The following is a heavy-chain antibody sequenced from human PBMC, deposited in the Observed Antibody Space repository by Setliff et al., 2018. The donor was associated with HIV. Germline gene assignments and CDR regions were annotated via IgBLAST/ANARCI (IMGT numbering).Heavy chain of an antibody. Sequence: TLSLTCAVYGGSFNDYYWTWIRQPPGKGLEWIGEIDHSGSTKYHASLKSRVTISIDTSKNQISLKLSSVTAADTAVYYCAGGLNYYGSGSYLPLGYWGQGTLVTVSS. CDR1: GGSFNDYY. V-gene: IGHV4-34*01. CDR2: IDHSGST. CDR3: AGGLNYYGSGSYLPLGY. J-gene: IGHJ4*02. D-gene: IGHD3-10*01.